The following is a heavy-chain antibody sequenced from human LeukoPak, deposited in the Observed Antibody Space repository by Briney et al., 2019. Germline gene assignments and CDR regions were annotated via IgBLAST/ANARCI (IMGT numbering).Heavy chain of an antibody. Sequence: SETLSLTCTVSGGSISSYYWSWIRQPPGKGLEWIGYIYYSGSTDYNPSLKSRVTISLDTSKNQFSLKLSSVTAADTAVYYCARLGWGRTGYDSSGPLDPFDIWGQGTMVTVSS. CDR2: IYYSGST. CDR3: ARLGWGRTGYDSSGPLDPFDI. V-gene: IGHV4-59*08. D-gene: IGHD3-22*01. J-gene: IGHJ3*02. CDR1: GGSISSYY.